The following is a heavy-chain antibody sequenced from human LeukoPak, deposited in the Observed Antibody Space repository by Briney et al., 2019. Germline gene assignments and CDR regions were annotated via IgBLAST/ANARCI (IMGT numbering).Heavy chain of an antibody. CDR2: IYFSGFT. D-gene: IGHD2-2*01. CDR3: ASSDYCSSTSCYAGGDAFDI. V-gene: IGHV4-59*12. J-gene: IGHJ3*02. Sequence: SETLTLTCTVSGDPISSYYWNWIRQSPGKGLEWIGHIYFSGFTNYNPSLKSRVTMSVDTSKNQFSLKLSSVTAADTAVYYCASSDYCSSTSCYAGGDAFDIWGQGTMVTVSS. CDR1: GDPISSYY.